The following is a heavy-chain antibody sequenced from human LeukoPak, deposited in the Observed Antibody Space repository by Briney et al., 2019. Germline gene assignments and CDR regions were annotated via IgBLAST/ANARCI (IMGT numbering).Heavy chain of an antibody. Sequence: SETLSLTCTVSGGSISSGGYFWTWIRQHPGQGLEWIGYIHYSGSTYFNPSLKSRVNMSVDTSKNQLSLKRSSVTAADTAVYYCARDGRGLEDQQFIGNWFDPCGQGNL. V-gene: IGHV4-31*03. CDR1: GGSISSGGYF. CDR3: ARDGRGLEDQQFIGNWFDP. CDR2: IHYSGST. D-gene: IGHD2-2*01. J-gene: IGHJ5*02.